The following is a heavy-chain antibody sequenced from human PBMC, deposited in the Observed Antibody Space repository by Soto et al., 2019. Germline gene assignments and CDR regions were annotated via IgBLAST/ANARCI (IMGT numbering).Heavy chain of an antibody. CDR1: GGTFSSYA. D-gene: IGHD6-19*01. CDR3: ARSAVAATPAYGMDV. V-gene: IGHV1-69*06. CDR2: IIPIFGTA. J-gene: IGHJ6*02. Sequence: ASVKVSCKASGGTFSSYAISWVRQAPGQGLEWMGGIIPIFGTANYAQKFQGRVTITADKSTSTAYMELSSLRSEDTAVYYCARSAVAATPAYGMDVWGQGTPVTVYS.